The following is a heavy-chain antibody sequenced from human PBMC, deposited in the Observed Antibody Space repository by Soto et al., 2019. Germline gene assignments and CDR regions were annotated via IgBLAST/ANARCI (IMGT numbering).Heavy chain of an antibody. J-gene: IGHJ6*02. D-gene: IGHD5-18*01. CDR3: ARDLIVSGSDGYDYYYSGMDV. V-gene: IGHV6-1*01. Sequence: PSRTLSLTCAISGGSVSSNSAARNWIRQSPSRGLEWLGRTYYRSKWYNDYAVSVKSRITINPDTSKNQFSLQLNSVAPEDTAVYYCARDLIVSGSDGYDYYYSGMDVWGQGTTVTVS. CDR1: GGSVSSNSAA. CDR2: TYYRSKWYN.